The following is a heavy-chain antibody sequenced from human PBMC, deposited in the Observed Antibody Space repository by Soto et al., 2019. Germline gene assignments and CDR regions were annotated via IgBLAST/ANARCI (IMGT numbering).Heavy chain of an antibody. V-gene: IGHV3-7*03. Sequence: GGSLRLSCAASGFTFSYYLMSWVRQSPGKGPEWVANIKFDGSEKQYVDSVKGRFTISRDNSKNTLYLQMNSLRVEDTAVYYCARGPAMASYAFDIWGQGTMVTVSS. J-gene: IGHJ3*02. CDR3: ARGPAMASYAFDI. CDR1: GFTFSYYL. D-gene: IGHD5-18*01. CDR2: IKFDGSEK.